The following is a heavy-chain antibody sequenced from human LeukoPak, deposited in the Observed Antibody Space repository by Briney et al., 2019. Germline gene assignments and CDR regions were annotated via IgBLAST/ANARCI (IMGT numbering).Heavy chain of an antibody. CDR2: ISYDGSNK. CDR1: GFTFSSYA. V-gene: IGHV3-30*04. D-gene: IGHD2-2*01. CDR3: ARSSGYCSSTSCYSPFDY. Sequence: GGSLRLSCAASGFTFSSYAMHWVRQAPGKGLEWVVVISYDGSNKYYADSVKGRFTISRDNSKNTLYLQMNSLRAEDTAVYYCARSSGYCSSTSCYSPFDYWGQGTLVTVSS. J-gene: IGHJ4*02.